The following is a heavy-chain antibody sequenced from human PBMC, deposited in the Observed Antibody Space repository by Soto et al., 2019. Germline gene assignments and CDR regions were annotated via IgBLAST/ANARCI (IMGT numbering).Heavy chain of an antibody. CDR1: GGSISSGGYY. V-gene: IGHV4-31*03. CDR2: VYHSGST. CDR3: ARDSSTNIFDY. J-gene: IGHJ4*02. D-gene: IGHD2-2*01. Sequence: QVQLQESGPGLVKPSQTLSLTCTVSGGSISSGGYYWSWIRQHPGKGLELIGYVYHSGSTYYNPSLKSRVTISVDTSKNQFSLKLSSVTAADTAVYYCARDSSTNIFDYWGQGTLVTVSS.